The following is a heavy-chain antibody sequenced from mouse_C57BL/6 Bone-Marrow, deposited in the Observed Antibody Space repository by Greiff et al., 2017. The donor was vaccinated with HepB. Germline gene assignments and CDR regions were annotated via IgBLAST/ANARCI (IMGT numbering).Heavy chain of an antibody. D-gene: IGHD1-1*01. CDR3: ARDLLLGDY. CDR1: GFPFSVSY. V-gene: IGHV7-1*01. Sequence: EVKLWESGGGLLQSGGSLSLSCAPSGFPFSVSYRGWVRQPPGKGLGRIAASRNKANDYTTEYGASVKGRFIVSRDTSQIILYLQMNALRAEDTAIYYCARDLLLGDYWGQGTSVTVSS. CDR2: SRNKANDYTT. J-gene: IGHJ4*01.